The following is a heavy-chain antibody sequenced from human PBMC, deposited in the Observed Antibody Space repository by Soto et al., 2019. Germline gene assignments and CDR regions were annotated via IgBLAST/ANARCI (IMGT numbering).Heavy chain of an antibody. CDR3: ARDGDYYDSSGYGNWFDP. J-gene: IGHJ5*02. CDR2: INCDGGFI. D-gene: IGHD3-22*01. CDR1: GITFDSFA. Sequence: GGSLRLSCAASGITFDSFAMHWVRQAPGKGLEWVSAINCDGGFIYYADSVKGRLTISRDNAQNSLYLQMNSLRAEDTAVYYCARDGDYYDSSGYGNWFDPWGQGTLVTVSS. V-gene: IGHV3-9*01.